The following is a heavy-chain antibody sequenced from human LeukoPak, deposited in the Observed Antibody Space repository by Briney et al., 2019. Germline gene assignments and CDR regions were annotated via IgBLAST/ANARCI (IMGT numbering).Heavy chain of an antibody. CDR2: ISYTGST. CDR1: GGSFSGYY. D-gene: IGHD3-10*01. J-gene: IGHJ5*02. CDR3: ARDDYRGVTNFDP. V-gene: IGHV4-59*01. Sequence: PSETLSLTCAVYGGSFSGYYWSWIRQPPGKGLEWIGYISYTGSTNYNPSLKSRVTISVDTSKNQFSPQLTSVTAADTAVYYCARDDYRGVTNFDPWGQGTLVTVSS.